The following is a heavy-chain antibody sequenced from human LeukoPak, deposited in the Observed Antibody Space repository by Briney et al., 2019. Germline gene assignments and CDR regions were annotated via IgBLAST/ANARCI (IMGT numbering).Heavy chain of an antibody. D-gene: IGHD2-15*01. V-gene: IGHV3-30*03. CDR3: ARGWYPDAFDI. J-gene: IGHJ3*02. Sequence: PGGSLRLSCAASGFTFSSYGMHWVRQAPGKGLEWVAVISYDGSNKYYADSVKGRFTISRDNSKNTLYLQMNSLRAEDTAVYYCARGWYPDAFDIWGQGTMVTVSS. CDR1: GFTFSSYG. CDR2: ISYDGSNK.